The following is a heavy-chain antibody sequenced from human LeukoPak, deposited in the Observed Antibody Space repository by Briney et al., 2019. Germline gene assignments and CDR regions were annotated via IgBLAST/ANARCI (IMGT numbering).Heavy chain of an antibody. Sequence: PSETLSLTCTVSGGSISSYYWSWIRQPPGKGLEWIGYIYYSGSTNYNPSLKSRVTISVDTSKNQFSLKLSSVTAADTAVYYCASSRWGSYYPRDYWGQGTLVTVSS. D-gene: IGHD3-10*01. CDR3: ASSRWGSYYPRDY. V-gene: IGHV4-59*12. CDR1: GGSISSYY. J-gene: IGHJ4*02. CDR2: IYYSGST.